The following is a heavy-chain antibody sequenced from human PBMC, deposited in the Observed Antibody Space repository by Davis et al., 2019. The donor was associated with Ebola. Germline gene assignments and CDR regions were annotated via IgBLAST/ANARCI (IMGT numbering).Heavy chain of an antibody. V-gene: IGHV1-18*01. Sequence: ASVKVSCKASGYTFTSYGISWVRQAPGQGLEWMGWISAYNGNTNYAQKLQGRVTMTTDTSTSTAYMELSSLRSEDTAVYYCARAHEGYCSGGSCYGYTYYYYGMDVWGQGTTVTVSS. D-gene: IGHD2-15*01. CDR2: ISAYNGNT. CDR1: GYTFTSYG. CDR3: ARAHEGYCSGGSCYGYTYYYYGMDV. J-gene: IGHJ6*02.